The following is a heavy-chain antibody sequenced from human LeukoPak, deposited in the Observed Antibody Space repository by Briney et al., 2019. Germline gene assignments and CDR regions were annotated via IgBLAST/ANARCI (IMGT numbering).Heavy chain of an antibody. V-gene: IGHV3-48*03. CDR3: AKDFPHYYEVPHGMDV. CDR1: GFGFGQYE. CDR2: IGVRAGTI. Sequence: GGSLRLSCAASGFGFGQYEMNWVRQAPGKGLEWIAYIGVRAGTIYYGDSAEGRFTISRDDAKNSLYLQMNGLRVEDTAIYYCAKDFPHYYEVPHGMDVWGQGTTVTV. D-gene: IGHD3-22*01. J-gene: IGHJ6*02.